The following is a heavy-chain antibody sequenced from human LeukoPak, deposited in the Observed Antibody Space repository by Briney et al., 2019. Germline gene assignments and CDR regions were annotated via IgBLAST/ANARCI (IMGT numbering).Heavy chain of an antibody. D-gene: IGHD5-18*01. CDR3: ARANRGGFVDTAMALFDY. CDR1: GGSISSGSYY. Sequence: SETLSLTCTVSGGSISSGSYYWSWIRQPAGKGLEWIGRIYTSGSTNYNPSLKSRVTISVDTSKNQFSLKLSSVTAADTAVYYCARANRGGFVDTAMALFDYWGQGTLVTVSS. J-gene: IGHJ4*02. CDR2: IYTSGST. V-gene: IGHV4-61*02.